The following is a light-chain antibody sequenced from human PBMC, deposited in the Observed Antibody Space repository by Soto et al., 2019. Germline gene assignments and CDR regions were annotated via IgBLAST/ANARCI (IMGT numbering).Light chain of an antibody. CDR1: QSMDSW. Sequence: DIHRTQSPSTLSASVGDRVTITCRASQSMDSWVAWYQQKPGKAPKLLIYKASSLESGVPSRFSGSGSGTEFTLTISSLQPDDFATYYCQQYQRYSQFGQGTKV. CDR2: KAS. V-gene: IGKV1-5*03. CDR3: QQYQRYSQ. J-gene: IGKJ1*01.